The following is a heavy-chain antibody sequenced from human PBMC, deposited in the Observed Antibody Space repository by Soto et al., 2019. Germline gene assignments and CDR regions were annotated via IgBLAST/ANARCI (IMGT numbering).Heavy chain of an antibody. D-gene: IGHD6-19*01. CDR3: ARDLSVAGPDY. J-gene: IGHJ4*02. V-gene: IGHV3-30*03. Sequence: GSLRLSCAASGFTFRSYAMHWVRQAPGQGLEWVAVISYDESDKYYADSLKGRFTISRDNSKNTLYLQMNSLRGEDTAVYYCARDLSVAGPDYWGQGTLVTVSS. CDR2: ISYDESDK. CDR1: GFTFRSYA.